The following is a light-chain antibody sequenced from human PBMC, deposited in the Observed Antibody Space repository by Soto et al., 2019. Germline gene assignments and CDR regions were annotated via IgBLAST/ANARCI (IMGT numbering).Light chain of an antibody. Sequence: DIQMTQSPSSLSASVGDRVTITCRASQSIGRYLNWYQQKPGRAPDLLIYAASNFQSGVPSRFSGSGSGTDFTLTISSLQPEDFATYYCQQGYSNPPTFGQGTKVDIK. CDR1: QSIGRY. CDR2: AAS. J-gene: IGKJ1*01. CDR3: QQGYSNPPT. V-gene: IGKV1-39*01.